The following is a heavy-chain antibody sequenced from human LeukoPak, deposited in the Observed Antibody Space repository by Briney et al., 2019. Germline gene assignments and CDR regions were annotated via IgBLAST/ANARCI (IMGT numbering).Heavy chain of an antibody. V-gene: IGHV1-46*01. CDR3: ARSSSGHDSSGYYYEGYFDY. D-gene: IGHD3-22*01. CDR1: GYTFTSYY. Sequence: ASVKVSCKASGYTFTSYYMHWVRQAPGQGLEWMGIINPSGGSTSYAQKFQGRVTMTRGTSTSTVYMELSSLRSEDTAVYYCARSSSGHDSSGYYYEGYFDYWGQGTLVTVSS. J-gene: IGHJ4*02. CDR2: INPSGGST.